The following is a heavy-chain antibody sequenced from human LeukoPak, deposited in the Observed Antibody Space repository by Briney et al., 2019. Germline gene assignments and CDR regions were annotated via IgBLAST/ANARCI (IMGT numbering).Heavy chain of an antibody. J-gene: IGHJ4*02. CDR1: GFTFSSYG. V-gene: IGHV3-30*03. CDR3: ASANIAAAGTDY. D-gene: IGHD6-13*01. Sequence: GGSLRLSCAASGFTFSSYGIHWVRQAPGKGLEWVAVISYDGSNKYYADSVKGRFTISRDNSKNTLYLQMNSLRAEDTAVYYCASANIAAAGTDYWGQGTLVTVSS. CDR2: ISYDGSNK.